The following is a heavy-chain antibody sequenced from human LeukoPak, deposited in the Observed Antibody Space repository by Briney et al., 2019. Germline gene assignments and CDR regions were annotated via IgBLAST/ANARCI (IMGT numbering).Heavy chain of an antibody. CDR3: ARGPGGSSSSDFDY. D-gene: IGHD6-6*01. CDR1: GGSISSGSYY. V-gene: IGHV4-61*02. CDR2: IYTSGST. J-gene: IGHJ4*02. Sequence: PSETLSLTCTVSGGSISSGSYYWSWIRQPAGKGLEWIGRIYTSGSTNYNPSLKGRVTISLDTSKNQFSLNLSSVTAADTAVYYCARGPGGSSSSDFDYWGQGTLVTVSS.